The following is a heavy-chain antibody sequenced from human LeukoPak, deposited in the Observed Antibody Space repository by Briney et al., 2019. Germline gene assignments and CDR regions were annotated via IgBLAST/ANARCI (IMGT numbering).Heavy chain of an antibody. CDR2: IYSGGST. V-gene: IGHV3-53*05. J-gene: IGHJ4*02. CDR1: GFTVSSNY. D-gene: IGHD3-3*01. Sequence: TGGSLRLSCAASGFTVSSNYMSWVRQAPGKGLEWVSVIYSGGSTYYADSVKGRFTISRDNSKNTLYLQMNSLRAEDTAVYYCAKDLNYDFWSGLGNWGQGTLVTVSS. CDR3: AKDLNYDFWSGLGN.